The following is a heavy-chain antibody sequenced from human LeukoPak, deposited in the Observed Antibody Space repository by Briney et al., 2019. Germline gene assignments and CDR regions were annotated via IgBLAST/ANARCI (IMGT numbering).Heavy chain of an antibody. V-gene: IGHV3-48*02. J-gene: IGHJ4*02. D-gene: IGHD3-10*01. CDR2: ISSSSSTI. Sequence: TGGSLRLSCAASGFTFSYYSMNWVRQAPGKGLEWVSYISSSSSTIYYADSVKGRFTITRDNAKNSQFLQMNSLRDEDTAVYYCARSPADFGELNTDYWGQGTLVTVSS. CDR1: GFTFSYYS. CDR3: ARSPADFGELNTDY.